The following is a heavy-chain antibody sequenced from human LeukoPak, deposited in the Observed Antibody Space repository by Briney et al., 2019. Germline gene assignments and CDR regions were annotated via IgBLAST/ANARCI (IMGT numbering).Heavy chain of an antibody. CDR1: GYTFTDYY. J-gene: IGHJ4*02. D-gene: IGHD2-15*01. CDR3: ARDAGYCTGGSCWYFDH. Sequence: ASVKVTCKASGYTFTDYYMHWVRQAPGQGLEWMGWINLNSGGTNFVQRFQGRVTMTRDTSISTAYMDLSRLISDDTAVYYCARDAGYCTGGSCWYFDHWGQGTLVTVSS. CDR2: INLNSGGT. V-gene: IGHV1-2*02.